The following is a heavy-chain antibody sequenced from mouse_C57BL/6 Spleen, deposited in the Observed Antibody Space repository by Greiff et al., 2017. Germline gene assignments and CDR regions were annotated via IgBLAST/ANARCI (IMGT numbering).Heavy chain of an antibody. CDR3: ARNKGLRRDYYAMDY. CDR2: IDPSDSET. CDR1: GYTFTSYW. J-gene: IGHJ4*01. D-gene: IGHD2-4*01. Sequence: QVQLQQPGAELVRPGSSVKLSCKASGYTFTSYWMHWVKQRPIQGLEWIGNIDPSDSETHYNQKFKDKATLTVDKSSSTAYMQLSSLTSEDSAVYYCARNKGLRRDYYAMDYWGQGTSVTVSS. V-gene: IGHV1-52*01.